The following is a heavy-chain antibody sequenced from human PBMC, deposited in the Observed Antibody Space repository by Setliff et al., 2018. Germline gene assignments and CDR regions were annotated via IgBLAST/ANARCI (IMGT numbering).Heavy chain of an antibody. J-gene: IGHJ6*02. Sequence: PSETLSLTCTVSGASLRSGSYYWSWIRQPAGKGLEWIGRIYTSGATTYSPSLKSRVSISADTSKNLLSLTLKSVTAADTAVYYCAKEHVVISYVSNTHQHYGMDVWGQGTTVTVPS. CDR1: GASLRSGSYY. CDR2: IYTSGAT. D-gene: IGHD2-21*01. V-gene: IGHV4-61*02. CDR3: AKEHVVISYVSNTHQHYGMDV.